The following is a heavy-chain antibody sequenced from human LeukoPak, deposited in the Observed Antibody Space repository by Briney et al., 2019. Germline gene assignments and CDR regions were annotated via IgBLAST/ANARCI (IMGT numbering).Heavy chain of an antibody. J-gene: IGHJ4*02. CDR1: GFTFSNYG. Sequence: PGGSLRLSCAASGFTFSNYGMHWVRQAPGKGLEWVAVISYDGSNKYYADSVKGRFTISRDNSKNTLYLQMNSLRAEDTAVYYCTKEGRKAAGSLDYWGQGTLVTVSS. CDR3: TKEGRKAAGSLDY. V-gene: IGHV3-30*18. D-gene: IGHD6-13*01. CDR2: ISYDGSNK.